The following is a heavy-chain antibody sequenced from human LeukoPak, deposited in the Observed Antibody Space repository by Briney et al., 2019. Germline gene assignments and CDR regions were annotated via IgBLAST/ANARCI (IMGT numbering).Heavy chain of an antibody. V-gene: IGHV1-8*01. D-gene: IGHD5-18*01. CDR1: GYTFTSYD. Sequence: ASVKVSCKASGYTFTSYDFNWVRQATGQRPEWMGWMSPNSGDTGYAQKFQDRVTMTRNTSISTAYMELSSLRSEDTAVYYCARDQGYSFTHAFDIWGQGTMVTVSS. CDR3: ARDQGYSFTHAFDI. CDR2: MSPNSGDT. J-gene: IGHJ3*02.